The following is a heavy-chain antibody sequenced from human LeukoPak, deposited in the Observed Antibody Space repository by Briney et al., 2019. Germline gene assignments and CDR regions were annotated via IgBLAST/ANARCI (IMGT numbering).Heavy chain of an antibody. CDR2: ISYDGSNK. D-gene: IGHD6-25*01. J-gene: IGHJ4*02. CDR3: AKDLGSTGLDY. CDR1: GFTFSSYW. V-gene: IGHV3-30*18. Sequence: PGGSLRLSCAASGFTFSSYWMSWVRQAPGKGLEWVAVISYDGSNKYYADSVKGRFTISRDNSKNTLYLQMNSLRAEDTAVYYCAKDLGSTGLDYWGQGTLVTVSS.